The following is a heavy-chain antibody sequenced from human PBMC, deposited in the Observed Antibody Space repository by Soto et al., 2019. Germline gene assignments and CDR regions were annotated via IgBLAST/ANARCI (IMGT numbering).Heavy chain of an antibody. J-gene: IGHJ3*02. Sequence: QVQLVQSGAEVKKPGASVKVSCKASGYTFTSYDINWVRQATGQGLEWMGWMNPNSGNTGYAQKIQGRVTMTRNTSISTAYMELSSLRSEDTAVYYCARTIYGDTSAAFDIWGQGTMVTVSS. CDR2: MNPNSGNT. CDR1: GYTFTSYD. CDR3: ARTIYGDTSAAFDI. D-gene: IGHD4-17*01. V-gene: IGHV1-8*01.